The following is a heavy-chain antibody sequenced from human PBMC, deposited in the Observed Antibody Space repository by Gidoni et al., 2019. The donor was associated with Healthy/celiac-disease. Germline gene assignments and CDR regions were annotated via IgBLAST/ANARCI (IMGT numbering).Heavy chain of an antibody. CDR1: GGSFSGYY. Sequence: QVQPQQWGAVLLTPSETLSLTCAVYGGSFSGYYWSWIRQPPGKGLEWIEEINHSGSTNYNPSLKSRVTISVETSKNQFSLKLSSVTAADTAVYYCARAGGNFDYWGQGTLVTVSS. CDR2: INHSGST. J-gene: IGHJ4*02. V-gene: IGHV4-34*01. CDR3: ARAGGNFDY.